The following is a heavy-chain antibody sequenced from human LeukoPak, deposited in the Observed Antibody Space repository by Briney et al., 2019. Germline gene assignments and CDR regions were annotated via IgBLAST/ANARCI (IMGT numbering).Heavy chain of an antibody. CDR3: ARYSSSSGYFDY. J-gene: IGHJ4*02. Sequence: SETLSLTCTVSVGSISSYYWSWIRQPPGKGLEWIGYIYYSGSTNYNPSLKSRVTISVDTSKNQFSLKLSSVTAADTAVYYCARYSSSSGYFDYWGQGTLVTVSS. D-gene: IGHD6-6*01. V-gene: IGHV4-59*01. CDR1: VGSISSYY. CDR2: IYYSGST.